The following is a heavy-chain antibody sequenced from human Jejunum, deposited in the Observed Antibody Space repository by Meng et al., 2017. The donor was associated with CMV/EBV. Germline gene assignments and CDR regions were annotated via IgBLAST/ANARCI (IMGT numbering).Heavy chain of an antibody. J-gene: IGHJ4*02. CDR1: GGSISSGTYY. Sequence: QESGPGLVKPSETLSLTCNVSGGSISSGTYYWGWIRQPPGKALEWLALIYWDDDKRYSPSLKNRLTITKDTSKNQVVLTLTNIDPVDTATYYCAHRHRLRDFDYWGQGTLVTVSS. D-gene: IGHD4-17*01. CDR3: AHRHRLRDFDY. V-gene: IGHV2-5*02. CDR2: IYWDDDK.